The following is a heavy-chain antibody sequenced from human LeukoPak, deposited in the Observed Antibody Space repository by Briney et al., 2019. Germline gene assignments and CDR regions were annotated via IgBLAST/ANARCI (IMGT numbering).Heavy chain of an antibody. V-gene: IGHV4-34*01. CDR3: ARDSAFLLWFGELSRGEDWFDP. Sequence: SETLSLTCAVYGGSFSGYYWSWIRQPPGKGLEWLGEINHSGSTNYNPSLKSRVTISVDTSKNQFSLKLSSVTAADTAVYYCARDSAFLLWFGELSRGEDWFDPWGQGTLVTVSS. CDR2: INHSGST. CDR1: GGSFSGYY. J-gene: IGHJ5*02. D-gene: IGHD3-10*01.